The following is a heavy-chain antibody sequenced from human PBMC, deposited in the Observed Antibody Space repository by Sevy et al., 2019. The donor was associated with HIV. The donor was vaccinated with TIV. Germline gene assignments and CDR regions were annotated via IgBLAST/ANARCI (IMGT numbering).Heavy chain of an antibody. V-gene: IGHV3-53*01. Sequence: GGSLRLSCAVSGFIVSSNYMIWVRQAPGKGLEWVSIIYSGGNTYYADSVKGRFTISRDISKNTPYLQMNSLRAEDTLVYYCARDLGVDYYGMDVWGQGTTVTVSS. J-gene: IGHJ6*02. CDR1: GFIVSSNY. D-gene: IGHD2-21*01. CDR3: ARDLGVDYYGMDV. CDR2: IYSGGNT.